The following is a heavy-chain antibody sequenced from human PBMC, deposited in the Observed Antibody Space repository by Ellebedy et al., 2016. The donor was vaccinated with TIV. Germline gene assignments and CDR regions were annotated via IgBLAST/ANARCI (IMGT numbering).Heavy chain of an antibody. D-gene: IGHD5-18*01. J-gene: IGHJ5*02. CDR3: ARKGIHNNWFDP. CDR1: GYSFTTYY. CDR2: MNPNSGNT. Sequence: AVSVKVSCKASGYSFTTYYLFWVRQATGQGLEWMGWMNPNSGNTGYAQKFQGRVTITRNTSISTAYMELSSLRSEDTAVYYCARKGIHNNWFDPWGQGTLVTVSS. V-gene: IGHV1-8*03.